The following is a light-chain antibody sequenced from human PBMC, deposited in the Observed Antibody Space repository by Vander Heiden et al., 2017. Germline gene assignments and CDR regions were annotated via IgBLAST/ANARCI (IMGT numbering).Light chain of an antibody. J-gene: IGKJ2*01. Sequence: DIHLSQSPSSMSASVGDRVTITCRASHSISNFLNWYQQRPGKAPELLLSAASNLQSGVPSKFIGSGSGTDFTLTISNLQPEDFATFYCQQSYSFPYTFGQGTKLEIK. V-gene: IGKV1-39*01. CDR1: HSISNF. CDR2: AAS. CDR3: QQSYSFPYT.